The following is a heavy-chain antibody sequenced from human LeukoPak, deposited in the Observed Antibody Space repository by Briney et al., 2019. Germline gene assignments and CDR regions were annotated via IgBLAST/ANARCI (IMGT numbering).Heavy chain of an antibody. D-gene: IGHD2-21*02. Sequence: PSETLSLTCTVSGASISSGNYYWSWIRQPPGKGLEWIGYIYYSGSTYYNPSLKSRVTLSLDTSKNQFYLKLSSMTAADTAFYYCARGIMVVTPNWFDPWGQGTLVTVSS. CDR3: ARGIMVVTPNWFDP. CDR2: IYYSGST. J-gene: IGHJ5*02. V-gene: IGHV4-30-4*01. CDR1: GASISSGNYY.